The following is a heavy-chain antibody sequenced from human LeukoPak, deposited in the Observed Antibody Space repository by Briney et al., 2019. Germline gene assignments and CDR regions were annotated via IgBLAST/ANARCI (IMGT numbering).Heavy chain of an antibody. J-gene: IGHJ4*02. V-gene: IGHV3-23*01. CDR2: ISGSGGST. CDR3: AKGIEPVVVAAHYLDY. CDR1: GFTFSSYA. Sequence: GGSLRLSCAASGFTFSSYAMSWARQAPGKGLEWVSAISGSGGSTYYADSVKGRFTISRDNSKNTLYLQMNSLRAEDTAVYYCAKGIEPVVVAAHYLDYWGQGTLVTVSS. D-gene: IGHD2-15*01.